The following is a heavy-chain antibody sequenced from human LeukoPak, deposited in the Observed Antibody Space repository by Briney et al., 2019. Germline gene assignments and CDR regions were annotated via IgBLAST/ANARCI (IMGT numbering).Heavy chain of an antibody. CDR3: ARLGDGFNTAGGFDY. V-gene: IGHV4-59*04. Sequence: SETLSLTCTVSGASISSYYWSWIRQPPGKGLEWIGYISYSGTTYYNPSLKSRVTISVDTSKNQFSLKLSSVTAADTAVYYCARLGDGFNTAGGFDYWGQGTLVTVSS. CDR1: GASISSYY. CDR2: ISYSGTT. D-gene: IGHD5-24*01. J-gene: IGHJ4*02.